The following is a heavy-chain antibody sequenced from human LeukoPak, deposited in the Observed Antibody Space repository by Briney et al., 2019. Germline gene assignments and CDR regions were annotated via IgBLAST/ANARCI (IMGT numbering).Heavy chain of an antibody. CDR3: ARPGGIAAAATPYYMDV. CDR2: IYYSGST. J-gene: IGHJ6*03. Sequence: PSETLSLTCTVSGGSISSYYWSWIRQPPGKGLEWIGYIYYSGSTNYNPSLKSRVTISVDTSKNQFSLKLSSVTAADTAVYYCARPGGIAAAATPYYMDVWGKGTTVTVSS. D-gene: IGHD6-13*01. CDR1: GGSISSYY. V-gene: IGHV4-59*01.